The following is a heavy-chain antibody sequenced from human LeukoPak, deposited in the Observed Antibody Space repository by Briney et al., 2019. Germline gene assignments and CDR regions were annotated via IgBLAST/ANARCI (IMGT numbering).Heavy chain of an antibody. Sequence: SGPTLVNPPQTLTLTCTYSVGSLGTRAGGGVWILQPPGKALDWLSLNYWNDDKRYSPSLKSRLTITKDTSKHQVVLTMTHMDPLDTATYYCARTISGYYYDSSGYYPFDYWGQGTLVTVSS. CDR2: NYWNDDK. CDR3: ARTISGYYYDSSGYYPFDY. D-gene: IGHD3-22*01. J-gene: IGHJ4*02. CDR1: VGSLGTRAGG. V-gene: IGHV2-5*01.